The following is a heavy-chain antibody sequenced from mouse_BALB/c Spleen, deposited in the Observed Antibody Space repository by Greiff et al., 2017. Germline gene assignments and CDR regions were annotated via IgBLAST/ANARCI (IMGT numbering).Heavy chain of an antibody. V-gene: IGHV6-6*02. Sequence: EVKLMESGGGLVQPGGSMKLSCVASGFTFSNYWMNWVRQSPEKGLEWVAEIRLKSNNYATHYAESVKGRFTISRDDSKSSVYLQMNNLRAEDTGIYYCTREIYYDYDEGYAMDYWGQGTSVTVSS. D-gene: IGHD2-4*01. CDR3: TREIYYDYDEGYAMDY. J-gene: IGHJ4*01. CDR1: GFTFSNYW. CDR2: IRLKSNNYAT.